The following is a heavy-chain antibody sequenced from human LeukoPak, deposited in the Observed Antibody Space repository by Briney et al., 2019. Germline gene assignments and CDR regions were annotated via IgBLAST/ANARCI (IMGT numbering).Heavy chain of an antibody. Sequence: SETLSLTCAVYGESFSGYYWSWIRQPPGKGLEWVGEINHSGSTNYNPSLKSRVTISVDTSKNQFSLKLSSVTAADTAFYYCARFVVTGEYYFDYWGQGTLVTVSS. CDR3: ARFVVTGEYYFDY. J-gene: IGHJ4*02. D-gene: IGHD4-23*01. CDR2: INHSGST. V-gene: IGHV4-34*01. CDR1: GESFSGYY.